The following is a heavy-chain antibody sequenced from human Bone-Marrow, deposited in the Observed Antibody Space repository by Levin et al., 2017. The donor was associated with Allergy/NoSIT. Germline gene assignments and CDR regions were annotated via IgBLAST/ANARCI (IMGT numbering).Heavy chain of an antibody. D-gene: IGHD3-22*01. CDR2: IKSKTAGGTT. CDR1: GLTFSAAW. J-gene: IGHJ3*02. V-gene: IGHV3-15*01. Sequence: LSLTCAASGLTFSAAWVTWVRQVSGKGLEWVGRIKSKTAGGTTDYGAPVKGRFTISRDDSKDIVYLQMNSLQTEDTAMYFCSTGYRSGCNYRGDDAFNIWGRGTMVTVSS. CDR3: STGYRSGCNYRGDDAFNI.